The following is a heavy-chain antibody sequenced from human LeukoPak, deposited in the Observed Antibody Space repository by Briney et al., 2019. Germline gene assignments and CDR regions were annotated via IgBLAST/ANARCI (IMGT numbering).Heavy chain of an antibody. Sequence: GGSLRLSCAASGFTFSSYAMGWVRQAPGKGLEWVSAISGSGGSIYYADSVKGRFTVSRDNSKNTLYLLMNTLRAEDTAVYYCAKDEDARPMYFQDWGQGTLVTVSS. D-gene: IGHD3-10*02. CDR2: ISGSGGSI. CDR1: GFTFSSYA. V-gene: IGHV3-23*01. J-gene: IGHJ1*01. CDR3: AKDEDARPMYFQD.